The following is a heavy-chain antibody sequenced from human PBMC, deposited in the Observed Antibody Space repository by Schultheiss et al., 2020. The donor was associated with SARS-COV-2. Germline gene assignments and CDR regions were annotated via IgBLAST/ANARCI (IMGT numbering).Heavy chain of an antibody. CDR3: ARANNHGYNQAYAYWYFDL. J-gene: IGHJ2*01. V-gene: IGHV3-33*08. D-gene: IGHD5-24*01. CDR1: GFTFSSYW. Sequence: GGSLRLSCAASGFTFSSYWMSWVRQAPGKGLEWVAVIWYDGSNKYYADSVKGRFTISKDNSKNTLYLQMNSLRAEDTAVYYCARANNHGYNQAYAYWYFDLWGRGTLVTVSS. CDR2: IWYDGSNK.